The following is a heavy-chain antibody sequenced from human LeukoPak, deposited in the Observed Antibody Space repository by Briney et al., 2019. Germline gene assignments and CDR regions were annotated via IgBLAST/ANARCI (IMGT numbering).Heavy chain of an antibody. Sequence: ASETLSLTCTVSGGSINNYYWSWIRQPPGKGLEWIGEINHSGSTNYNPSLKSRVTISVDTSKNQFSLKLSSVTAADTAVYYCARGPVITMVRGVIITAYNWFDPWGQGTLVTVSS. V-gene: IGHV4-34*01. CDR2: INHSGST. CDR1: GGSINNYY. CDR3: ARGPVITMVRGVIITAYNWFDP. J-gene: IGHJ5*02. D-gene: IGHD3-10*01.